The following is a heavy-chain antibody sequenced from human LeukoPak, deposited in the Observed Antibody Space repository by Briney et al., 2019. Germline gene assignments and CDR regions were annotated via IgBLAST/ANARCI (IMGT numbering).Heavy chain of an antibody. J-gene: IGHJ5*02. V-gene: IGHV4-4*07. CDR2: IYTSGST. CDR1: GGSISSYY. D-gene: IGHD3-3*01. Sequence: SETLSLTCTVSGGSISSYYWSWIRQPAGKGLEWMGCIYTSGSTNYNPSLKSRVTMSVDTSKNQFSLKLSSVTAADTAVYYCARDSGGYDFWSSYYQNWFDPWGQGTLVTVSS. CDR3: ARDSGGYDFWSSYYQNWFDP.